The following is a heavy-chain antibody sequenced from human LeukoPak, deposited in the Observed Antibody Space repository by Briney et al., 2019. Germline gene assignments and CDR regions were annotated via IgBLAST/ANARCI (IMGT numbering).Heavy chain of an antibody. CDR3: ARDLHYYYGSGSYASHPYWYFDL. CDR2: IYYSGST. Sequence: SETLSLTCTVSGGSISSGDYYWSWIRQPPGKGLEWIGYIYYSGSTYYNPSLKSRVTISVDTSKNQFSLKLSSVTAADTAVYYCARDLHYYYGSGSYASHPYWYFDLWGRGTLVTVSS. CDR1: GGSISSGDYY. V-gene: IGHV4-30-4*01. D-gene: IGHD3-10*01. J-gene: IGHJ2*01.